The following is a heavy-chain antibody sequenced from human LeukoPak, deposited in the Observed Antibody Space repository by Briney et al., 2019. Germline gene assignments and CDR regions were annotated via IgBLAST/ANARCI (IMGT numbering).Heavy chain of an antibody. V-gene: IGHV1-69*05. CDR2: IIPISGTT. J-gene: IGHJ4*02. Sequence: SVKVSXKTSGGTFTSYAITWVRQAPGQGLEWMGKIIPISGTTNYAQKFQGRVTITTDESTSTAYMELSSLRSEDTAVYYCARGKTYYYDSSGYYPFDYWGQGTLVTVSS. CDR1: GGTFTSYA. D-gene: IGHD3-22*01. CDR3: ARGKTYYYDSSGYYPFDY.